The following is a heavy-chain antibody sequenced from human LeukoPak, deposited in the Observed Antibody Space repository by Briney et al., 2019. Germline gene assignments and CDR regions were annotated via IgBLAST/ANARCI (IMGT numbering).Heavy chain of an antibody. Sequence: GRSLRLSCAASGFTFDDYAMHWVRQAPGKGLEWVSGISWNSGSIGYADSVKGRFTSFRDNAKNFLYLPMNSLRADDTALYYCAQDSSSSCHTPYGIGGWGQGTTVTVSS. CDR3: AQDSSSSCHTPYGIGG. CDR2: ISWNSGSI. V-gene: IGHV3-9*01. J-gene: IGHJ6*02. CDR1: GFTFDDYA. D-gene: IGHD6-13*01.